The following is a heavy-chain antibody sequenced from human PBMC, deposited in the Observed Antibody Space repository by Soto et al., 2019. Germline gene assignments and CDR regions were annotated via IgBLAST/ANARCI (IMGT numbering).Heavy chain of an antibody. V-gene: IGHV3-7*05. D-gene: IGHD2-2*01. J-gene: IGHJ5*02. CDR3: ARDGPLSSPTSGWFDP. CDR1: GFTFRSYW. CDR2: IKQDGNER. Sequence: EEQVVESGGGLVQPGGSLRLSCVASGFTFRSYWMSWVRQAPGKGLEWLANIKQDGNERHYMDSVKGRFTISRNNAKNSLDLLMNSLKTEDTAVYYCARDGPLSSPTSGWFDPWGQGTLVIVSS.